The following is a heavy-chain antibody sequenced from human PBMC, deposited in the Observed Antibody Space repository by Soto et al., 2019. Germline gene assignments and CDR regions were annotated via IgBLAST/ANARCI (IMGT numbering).Heavy chain of an antibody. CDR3: ATAIVLAEYFDY. CDR1: GYTLTELS. Sequence: QVQLVQSGAEVKKPGASVKVSCKVSGYTLTELSMHWVRQAPGKGLEWMGGFDPEDGETIYAQKFQGRVTMTKDTSTDTAYMELSSLRSEDTAVHYCATAIVLAEYFDYWGQGTLVTVSS. J-gene: IGHJ4*02. V-gene: IGHV1-24*01. CDR2: FDPEDGET. D-gene: IGHD3-3*02.